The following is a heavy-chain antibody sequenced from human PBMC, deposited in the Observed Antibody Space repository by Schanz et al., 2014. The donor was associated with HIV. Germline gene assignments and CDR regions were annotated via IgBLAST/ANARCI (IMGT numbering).Heavy chain of an antibody. CDR2: ISNGGGDT. CDR1: GLTFSSYA. D-gene: IGHD6-19*01. Sequence: EGQLLESGGGLVQPGGSLRLSCAASGLTFSSYAMSWVRQAPGKGLKWISDISNGGGDTYYADSVKGRFSISRDNSKNTLFLQMNSLRAKDTAVYYCATLQGSSGWYDNDYYGMDVWGQGTAVTVSS. J-gene: IGHJ6*02. CDR3: ATLQGSSGWYDNDYYGMDV. V-gene: IGHV3-23*01.